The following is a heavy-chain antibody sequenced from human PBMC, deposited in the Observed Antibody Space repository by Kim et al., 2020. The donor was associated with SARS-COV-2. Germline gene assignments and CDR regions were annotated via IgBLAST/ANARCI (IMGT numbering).Heavy chain of an antibody. J-gene: IGHJ3*01. CDR2: IRATVHST. CDR1: GFTFINYA. V-gene: IGHV3-23*01. CDR3: VKDGVNGGWDRWAFDV. D-gene: IGHD6-19*01. Sequence: GWSLRLSCAASGFTFINYAMAWVRQAPGKGLEWVSAIRATVHSTHYPDSVRGRFTISRDNSKNTLYLQMSSLRAEDTAIYYCVKDGVNGGWDRWAFDVWGQGTLGTVSS.